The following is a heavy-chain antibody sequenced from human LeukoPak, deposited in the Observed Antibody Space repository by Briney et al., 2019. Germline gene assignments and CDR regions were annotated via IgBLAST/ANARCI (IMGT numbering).Heavy chain of an antibody. CDR1: GFTFSSYA. J-gene: IGHJ4*02. D-gene: IGHD1-1*01. V-gene: IGHV3-30-3*01. Sequence: GGSLRLSCAASGFTFSSYAMHWVRQAPGKGLEWVAVISYDGSNKYYADSVKGRFTTSRDNSENTLYLQMNSLRVEDTALYYCAKSGGRNDFDYWGQGTLVTVSS. CDR2: ISYDGSNK. CDR3: AKSGGRNDFDY.